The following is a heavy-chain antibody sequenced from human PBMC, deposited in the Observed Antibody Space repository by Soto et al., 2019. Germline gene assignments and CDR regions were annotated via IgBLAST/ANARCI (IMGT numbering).Heavy chain of an antibody. CDR2: IIPIFGTA. V-gene: IGHV1-69*13. J-gene: IGHJ4*02. CDR1: GGTFSSYA. CDR3: ASLVGLHDRSSDYYYLDY. D-gene: IGHD3-22*01. Sequence: SVKVSCKASGGTFSSYAISWVRQAPGQGLEWMGGIIPIFGTAGYAQKFQGRVTITADESTSTAYMELSSLRSEDTAVYYCASLVGLHDRSSDYYYLDYWGQGTLVSVSS.